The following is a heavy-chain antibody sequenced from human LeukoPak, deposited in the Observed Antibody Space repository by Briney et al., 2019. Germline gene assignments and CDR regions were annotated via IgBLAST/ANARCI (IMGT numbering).Heavy chain of an antibody. V-gene: IGHV3-21*01. CDR2: ISSSSSYI. CDR3: ASIAADFDY. CDR1: GFTFSSYE. J-gene: IGHJ4*02. Sequence: PGGSLRLSCAASGFTFSSYEMNWVRQAPGKGLEWVSSISSSSSYIYYADSVKGRFTISRDNAKNSLHLQMNSLRAEDTAVYYCASIAADFDYWGQGTLVTVSS. D-gene: IGHD6-13*01.